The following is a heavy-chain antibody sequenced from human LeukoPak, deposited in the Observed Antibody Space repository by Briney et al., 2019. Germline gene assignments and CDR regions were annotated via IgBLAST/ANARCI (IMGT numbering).Heavy chain of an antibody. Sequence: GGSLRLSCAASGFTFRNIWMSSFRQAPGRGLEWVANIHPEGNEKYHVESVKGRFTISRDNPKSSLFLRMNGLRVEDTAVYYCARGDAFSGDHWGQGTLVTVSS. V-gene: IGHV3-7*04. CDR1: GFTFRNIW. CDR2: IHPEGNEK. J-gene: IGHJ4*02. CDR3: ARGDAFSGDH.